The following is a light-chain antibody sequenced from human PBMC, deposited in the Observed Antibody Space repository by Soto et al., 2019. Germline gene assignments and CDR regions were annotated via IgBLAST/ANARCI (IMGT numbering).Light chain of an antibody. V-gene: IGKV1-9*01. CDR2: AAS. CDR3: QQFKSHPIT. J-gene: IGKJ5*01. Sequence: DIQLTQSPSFLSASVGDRVTITCRASQGISSDLAWYQQNPGKAPKLLIYAASTLQNGVPSTFSGSGSGTEFTLTISSLQPEDFGTYYCQQFKSHPITFGQGTRLEIK. CDR1: QGISSD.